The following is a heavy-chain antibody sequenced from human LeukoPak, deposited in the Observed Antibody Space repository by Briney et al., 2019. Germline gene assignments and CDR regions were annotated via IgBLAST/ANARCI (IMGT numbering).Heavy chain of an antibody. CDR3: ARDPPCSGGSCYSDWFDP. CDR2: IIPIFGTA. V-gene: IGHV1-69*06. Sequence: SVKVSCKASGGTFSSYAISWVRQAPGQGLEWIGGIIPIFGTANYAQKFQGRVTITADKSTSTAYMELSSLRSEDTAVYYCARDPPCSGGSCYSDWFDPWGQGTLVTVSS. CDR1: GGTFSSYA. D-gene: IGHD2-15*01. J-gene: IGHJ5*02.